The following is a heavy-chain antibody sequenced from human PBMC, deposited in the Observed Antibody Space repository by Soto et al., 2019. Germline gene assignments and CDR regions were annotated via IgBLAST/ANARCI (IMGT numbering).Heavy chain of an antibody. D-gene: IGHD3-22*01. CDR3: ARQHYYDSSGYDTWN. CDR2: VHYSGST. CDR1: GGSIRRNIYY. Sequence: QLQLQESGPGLVKPSETLSLTCSVSGGSIRRNIYYWGWIRQPPGKGLEWIATVHYSGSTYYTPSLKNRVTISADTSNNQFSLRLNSVTAADTAVYYCARQHYYDSSGYDTWNWGQGTLVTVSS. J-gene: IGHJ4*02. V-gene: IGHV4-39*01.